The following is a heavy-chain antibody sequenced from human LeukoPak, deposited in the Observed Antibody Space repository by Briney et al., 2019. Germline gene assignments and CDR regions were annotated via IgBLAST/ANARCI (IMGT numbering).Heavy chain of an antibody. CDR2: IYTSGTP. V-gene: IGHV4-4*07. CDR3: AMLSGGGVFDI. D-gene: IGHD2-15*01. CDR1: GGSIGNYF. J-gene: IGHJ3*02. Sequence: PSETLSLTCSVSGGSIGNYFWNWIRQPAGKALEWIGRIYTSGTPNYNPPLRSRVTISIDNSKSQFTLNLMSVTAADTAVYYCAMLSGGGVFDIWSPGTMVTVSS.